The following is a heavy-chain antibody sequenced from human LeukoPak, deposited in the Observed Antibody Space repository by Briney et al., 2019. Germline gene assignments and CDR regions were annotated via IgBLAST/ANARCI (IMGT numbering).Heavy chain of an antibody. CDR1: GGSISSYY. CDR2: IYYSGST. J-gene: IGHJ3*02. V-gene: IGHV4-59*12. Sequence: SETLSLTCTVSGGSISSYYWSWIRQPPGKGLEWIGYIYYSGSTNYNPSLKSRVTISVDTSKNQFSLKLSSVTAADTAVYYCARFPVVFDAFDIWGQGTMVTVSS. CDR3: ARFPVVFDAFDI. D-gene: IGHD4-23*01.